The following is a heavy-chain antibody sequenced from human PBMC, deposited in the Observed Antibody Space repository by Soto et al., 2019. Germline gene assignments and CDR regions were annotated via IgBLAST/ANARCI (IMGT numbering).Heavy chain of an antibody. CDR2: IWYDGSNK. D-gene: IGHD3-3*01. CDR3: ARDRRFLEWLSLTHDLDGMDV. V-gene: IGHV3-33*01. CDR1: GFTLSSYG. J-gene: IGHJ6*02. Sequence: PGGSRRLSCPACGFTLSSYGMHWVRQAQGRGLEWVAVIWYDGSNKYYSDSAKGRFTISRDNCKNTLYLQMNSLRAEDTAVYYCARDRRFLEWLSLTHDLDGMDVWGQGTTVTVSS.